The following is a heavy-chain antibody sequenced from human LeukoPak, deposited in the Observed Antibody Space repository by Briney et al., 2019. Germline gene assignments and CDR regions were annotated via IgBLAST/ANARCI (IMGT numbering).Heavy chain of an antibody. J-gene: IGHJ5*02. CDR1: GFTFSSYS. Sequence: GGSLRLSCAASGFTFSSYSMNWVRQAPGKGLEWVSSISSSSSYIYYADSVKGRFTISRDNAKNSLYLQMNSLRAEDTAVYYCARDTSIAAAGNWFDPWGQGTLVTVSS. CDR2: ISSSSSYI. CDR3: ARDTSIAAAGNWFDP. D-gene: IGHD6-13*01. V-gene: IGHV3-21*01.